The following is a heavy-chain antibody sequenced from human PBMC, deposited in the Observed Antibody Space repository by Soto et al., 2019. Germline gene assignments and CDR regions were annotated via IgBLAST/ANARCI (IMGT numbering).Heavy chain of an antibody. D-gene: IGHD2-2*01. J-gene: IGHJ6*02. CDR2: IKSKNHGGTT. CDR1: GITFNDAW. CDR3: ATRFQCSGTSCPLYYYYYGMDV. Sequence: GGSLRLSCAASGITFNDAWMNWVRQAPGKGLEWVGRIKSKNHGGTTDYAAPVKGRFIISRDDSKNRLYLQMNSLKTEDTAVYYCATRFQCSGTSCPLYYYYYGMDVWGQGTTVTVSS. V-gene: IGHV3-15*07.